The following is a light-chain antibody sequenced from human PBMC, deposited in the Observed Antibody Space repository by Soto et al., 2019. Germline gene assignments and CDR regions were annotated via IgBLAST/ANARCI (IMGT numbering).Light chain of an antibody. V-gene: IGLV1-47*01. CDR3: AAWDDSLSGPGV. Sequence: QSALTQPPSASGTPGQRVTISCSGSSSNIGSNYVYWYQQLPGTAPKLLIYRNNQRPSGVPDRFSGSKSGTSASLAISGLRSEDEADYYCAAWDDSLSGPGVFGGGTTLTVL. CDR1: SSNIGSNY. J-gene: IGLJ3*02. CDR2: RNN.